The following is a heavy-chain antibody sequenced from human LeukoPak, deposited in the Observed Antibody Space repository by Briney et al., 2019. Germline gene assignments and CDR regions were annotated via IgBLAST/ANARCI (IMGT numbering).Heavy chain of an antibody. CDR1: GYTFTSYY. V-gene: IGHV1-46*01. J-gene: IGHJ4*02. CDR3: ARVLVGILWSPLDY. CDR2: IDPSGGST. D-gene: IGHD2-21*01. Sequence: ASVKVSCKASGYTFTSYYMHWVRQAPGQGLERMGIIDPSGGSTSYAQKFQGRVTMTRDMSTSTVYMELSSLRSEDTAVYYCARVLVGILWSPLDYWGQGTLVTVSS.